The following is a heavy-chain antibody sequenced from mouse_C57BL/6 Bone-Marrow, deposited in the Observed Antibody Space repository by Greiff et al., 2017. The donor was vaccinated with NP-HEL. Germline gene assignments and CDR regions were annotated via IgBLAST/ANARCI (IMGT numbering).Heavy chain of an antibody. CDR3: ASSGNIDY. Sequence: EVKLVESGGGLVQPGGSLKLSCAASGFTFSDYYMYWVRQTPEKRLEWVAYISNGGGSTYYTDTVKGRFTISSDNATHTLYLQMSRLKSEATAMYYCASSGNIDYWGQGTTLTVSS. D-gene: IGHD2-1*01. CDR2: ISNGGGST. CDR1: GFTFSDYY. J-gene: IGHJ2*01. V-gene: IGHV5-12*01.